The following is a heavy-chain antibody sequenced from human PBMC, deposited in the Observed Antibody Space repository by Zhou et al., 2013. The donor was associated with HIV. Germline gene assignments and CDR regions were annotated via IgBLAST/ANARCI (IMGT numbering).Heavy chain of an antibody. D-gene: IGHD3-22*01. CDR2: IIPILGIA. CDR1: GGTFSSYA. CDR3: ARVANRYYYDSKEGYWFDP. J-gene: IGHJ5*02. Sequence: QVQLVQSGAEVKKPGSSVKVSCKASGGTFSSYAISWVRQAPGQGLEWMGRIIPILGIANYAQKFQGRVTITADKSTSTAYMELSSLRSEDTAVYYCARVANRYYYDSKEGYWFDPWGQGTLVTVSS. V-gene: IGHV1-69*04.